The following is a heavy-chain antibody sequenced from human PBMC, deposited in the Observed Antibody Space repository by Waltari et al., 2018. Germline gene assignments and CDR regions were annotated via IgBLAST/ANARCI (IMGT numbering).Heavy chain of an antibody. D-gene: IGHD2-2*01. CDR1: GYSISSGYY. J-gene: IGHJ4*02. CDR2: IYHSGST. CDR3: ARHKGVPTWDY. Sequence: QVKLQESGPGLVKPSETLSLTCTVSGYSISSGYYWGWIRQPPGKGLEWIGSIYHSGSTYYNPSLKSRVTISVDTSKNQFSLKLSSVTAADTAVYYCARHKGVPTWDYWGQGTLVTVSS. V-gene: IGHV4-38-2*02.